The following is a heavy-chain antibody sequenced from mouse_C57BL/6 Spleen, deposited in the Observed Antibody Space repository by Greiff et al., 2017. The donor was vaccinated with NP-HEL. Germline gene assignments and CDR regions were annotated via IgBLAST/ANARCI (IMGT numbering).Heavy chain of an antibody. CDR2: IYPRSGNT. CDR1: GYTFTSYG. V-gene: IGHV1-81*01. D-gene: IGHD2-4*01. Sequence: VQLQQSGAELARPGASVKLSCKASGYTFTSYGISWVKQRTGQGLEWIGEIYPRSGNTYYNEKFKGKATLTADKSSSTAYMELRSLTSEDSAVYFCARIDYDGPPWFAYWGQGTLVTVSA. CDR3: ARIDYDGPPWFAY. J-gene: IGHJ3*01.